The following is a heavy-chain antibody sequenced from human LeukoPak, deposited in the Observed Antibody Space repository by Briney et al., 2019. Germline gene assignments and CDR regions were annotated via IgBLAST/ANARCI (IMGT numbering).Heavy chain of an antibody. V-gene: IGHV3-48*01. Sequence: GGSLRLSCAASGFTFSDFSLNWVRQAPGKGLEWISYIGSAIYYADSVKGRFTISRDNAKNSLYLQMNSLRAEDTAVYYCARDHAYAFDIWGQGTLVTVSS. J-gene: IGHJ3*02. CDR1: GFTFSDFS. D-gene: IGHD2-2*01. CDR3: ARDHAYAFDI. CDR2: IGSAI.